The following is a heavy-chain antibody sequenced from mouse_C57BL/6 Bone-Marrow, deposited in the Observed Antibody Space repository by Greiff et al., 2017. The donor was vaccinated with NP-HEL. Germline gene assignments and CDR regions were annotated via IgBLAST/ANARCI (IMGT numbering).Heavy chain of an antibody. CDR1: GFTFSSYA. CDR2: ISSGGDYI. V-gene: IGHV5-9-1*02. Sequence: EVMLVESGEGLVKPGGSLKLSCAASGFTFSSYAMSWVRQTPEKRLEWVAYISSGGDYIYYADTVKGRFTISRDNARNTLYLQMSSLKSEDTAMYYCTRDYYYGSSDYAMDYWGQGTSVTVSS. D-gene: IGHD1-1*01. CDR3: TRDYYYGSSDYAMDY. J-gene: IGHJ4*01.